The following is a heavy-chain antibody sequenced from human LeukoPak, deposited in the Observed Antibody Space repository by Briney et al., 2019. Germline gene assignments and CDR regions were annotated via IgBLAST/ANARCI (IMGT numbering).Heavy chain of an antibody. CDR3: ARDPLGGYSYRGREFDY. CDR2: ISYDGSNK. J-gene: IGHJ4*02. CDR1: GFTFSSYA. Sequence: GGSLRLSCAASGFTFSSYAMHWVRQAPGKGLEWVAVISYDGSNKYYADSVKGRFTISRETSKTTLYLQMNSLRAEDTAVYYCARDPLGGYSYRGREFDYWGQGTLVTVSS. D-gene: IGHD3-22*01. V-gene: IGHV3-30-3*01.